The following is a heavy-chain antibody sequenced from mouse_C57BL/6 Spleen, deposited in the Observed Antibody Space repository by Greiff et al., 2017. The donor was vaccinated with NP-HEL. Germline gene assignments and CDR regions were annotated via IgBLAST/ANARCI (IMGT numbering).Heavy chain of an antibody. J-gene: IGHJ4*01. D-gene: IGHD2-4*01. V-gene: IGHV1-15*01. CDR2: IDPETGGT. CDR1: GYTFTDYE. Sequence: QVQLKQSGAELVRPGASVTLSCKASGYTFTDYEMHWVKQTPVHGLEWIGAIDPETGGTAYNQKFKGKAILTADKSSSTAYMELRSLTSEDSAVYYCTRGDYEYYYAMDYWGQGTSVTVSS. CDR3: TRGDYEYYYAMDY.